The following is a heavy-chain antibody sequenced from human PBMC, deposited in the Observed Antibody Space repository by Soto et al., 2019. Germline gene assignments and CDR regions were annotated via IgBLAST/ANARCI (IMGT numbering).Heavy chain of an antibody. CDR1: GFSLSTSGVG. CDR2: IYWNDDK. J-gene: IGHJ5*02. Sequence: SGPTLVNSPQALTLTCTFSGFSLSTSGVGVGWIRQPKGKALEWLALIYWNDDKRYSPSLKSRLTITKDTSKNQVVLTMTNIDPVDTATYYYAHRPPDGSGWYKNWFDPWGQGTLVTVSS. V-gene: IGHV2-5*01. CDR3: AHRPPDGSGWYKNWFDP. D-gene: IGHD6-19*01.